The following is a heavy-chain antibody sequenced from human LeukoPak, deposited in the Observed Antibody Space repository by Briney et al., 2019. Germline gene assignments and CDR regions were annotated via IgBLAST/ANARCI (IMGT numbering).Heavy chain of an antibody. V-gene: IGHV1-46*01. CDR2: INPSGGST. CDR1: GYTSTSYY. Sequence: ASVKVSCKASGYTSTSYYMHWVRQAPGQGLEWMGIINPSGGSTSYAQKFQGRVTMTRDTSTSTVYMELSSLRSEDTAVYYCAVVGPGEAFDYWGQGTLVTVSS. CDR3: AVVGPGEAFDY. D-gene: IGHD1-26*01. J-gene: IGHJ4*02.